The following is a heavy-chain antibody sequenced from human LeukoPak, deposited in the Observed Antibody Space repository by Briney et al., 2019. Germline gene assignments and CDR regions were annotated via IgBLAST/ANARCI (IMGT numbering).Heavy chain of an antibody. J-gene: IGHJ4*02. Sequence: SETLSLTCTLSGGSTSRSSYYSGWIRHPPGNGLEWIGSIYYSGSTYYNPSLKSRVTISVDTSKNQFSLKLSSVTAADTAVYYCARLFPSGSFLDYWGQGTLVTVSS. D-gene: IGHD1-26*01. V-gene: IGHV4-39*01. CDR2: IYYSGST. CDR3: ARLFPSGSFLDY. CDR1: GGSTSRSSYY.